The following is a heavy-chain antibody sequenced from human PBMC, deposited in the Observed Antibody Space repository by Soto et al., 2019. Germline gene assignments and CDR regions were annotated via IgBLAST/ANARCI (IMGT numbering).Heavy chain of an antibody. V-gene: IGHV4-61*01. CDR3: ARDHAAETTVVTREFDY. CDR2: IYYSGST. J-gene: IGHJ4*02. Sequence: SETLSLTCTVSGGSVSSGSYYWSWIRQPPGKGLEWIGYIYYSGSTNYNPSLKSRVTISVDTSKNQFSLKLSSVTAADTAVYYCARDHAAETTVVTREFDYWGQGTLVTVSS. CDR1: GGSVSSGSYY. D-gene: IGHD4-17*01.